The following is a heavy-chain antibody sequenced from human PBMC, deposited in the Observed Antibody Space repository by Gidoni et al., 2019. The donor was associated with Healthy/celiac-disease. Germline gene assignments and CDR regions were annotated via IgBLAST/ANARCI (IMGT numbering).Heavy chain of an antibody. Sequence: EVQLVESGGGWVKPGGSLRLSGAASGFTFSSYDMHCVRQATGKGLEWFSAIGTAVDTYYPGSVKGRFTISRENAKNSLYLQMNSLRAGDTAVYYCARGDIAAAGLYYGMDVWGQGTTVTVSS. J-gene: IGHJ6*02. CDR1: GFTFSSYD. D-gene: IGHD6-13*01. V-gene: IGHV3-13*01. CDR2: IGTAVDT. CDR3: ARGDIAAAGLYYGMDV.